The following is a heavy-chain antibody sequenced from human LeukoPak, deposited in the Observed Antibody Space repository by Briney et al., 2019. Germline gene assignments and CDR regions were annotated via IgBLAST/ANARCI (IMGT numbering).Heavy chain of an antibody. J-gene: IGHJ4*02. CDR3: ARGLVTENGRSTLNFYYYDSSGYYYRFDY. CDR1: GYTFSIYN. Sequence: ASVKVSCKASGYTFSIYNMHWVRQAPGQGLEWMGIINPSGGTSYAQKLQGRIIMTRDTSTVYMELSSLRSEDTAVYYCARGLVTENGRSTLNFYYYDSSGYYYRFDYWGQGTLVTVSS. CDR2: INPSGGT. V-gene: IGHV1-46*01. D-gene: IGHD3-22*01.